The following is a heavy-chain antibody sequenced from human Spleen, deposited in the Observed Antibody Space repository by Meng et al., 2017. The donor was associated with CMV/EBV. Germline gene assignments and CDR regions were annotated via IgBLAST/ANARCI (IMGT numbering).Heavy chain of an antibody. CDR1: GATIKNYI. Sequence: QVLPQEPGPGLVKASETLSLTCIVSGATIKNYIWNWVRNPAGQGLEWIGLIQVIGHTVYNPSLKSRVTVSLDASKSQFSLTLNSVTAADTATYYCAGSRPGGGACDYWGQGILVTVSS. CDR2: IQVIGHT. D-gene: IGHD3-16*01. V-gene: IGHV4-4*07. J-gene: IGHJ4*02. CDR3: AGSRPGGGACDY.